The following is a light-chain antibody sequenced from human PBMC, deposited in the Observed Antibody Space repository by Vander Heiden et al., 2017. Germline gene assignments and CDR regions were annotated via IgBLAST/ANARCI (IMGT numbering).Light chain of an antibody. CDR1: SSDVCGYDY. Sequence: QSPLTPPPSASGSPGQSLPIPCSGTSSDVCGYDYVSWYQQHPGKAPKLMIYEVNKRPSGVTDRFSGSKSGNTASLTVSGLQADDEADYYCSSYGGDNNLVFGGGTKVTVL. CDR2: EVN. J-gene: IGLJ2*01. V-gene: IGLV2-8*01. CDR3: SSYGGDNNLV.